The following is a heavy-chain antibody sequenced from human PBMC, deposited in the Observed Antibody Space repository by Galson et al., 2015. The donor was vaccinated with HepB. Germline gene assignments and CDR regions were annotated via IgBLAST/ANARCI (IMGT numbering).Heavy chain of an antibody. CDR1: GYTFTSYA. J-gene: IGHJ4*02. V-gene: IGHV1-3*01. Sequence: SVKVSCKASGYTFTSYAMHWVRQAPGQRLEWMGWINAGNGNTKYSQKFQGRVTITRDTSASTAYMELSSLRSEDTAVYYCARGRRGYSSGWSFDYWGQGTLVTVSP. CDR2: INAGNGNT. CDR3: ARGRRGYSSGWSFDY. D-gene: IGHD6-19*01.